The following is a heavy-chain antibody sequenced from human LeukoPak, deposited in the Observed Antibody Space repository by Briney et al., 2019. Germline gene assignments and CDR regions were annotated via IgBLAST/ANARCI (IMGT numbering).Heavy chain of an antibody. CDR3: ARDEHGSGSYTL. CDR2: IYYSGST. Sequence: SETLSLTCTVSGGSISSYYWSWIRQPPGKGLEWIGYIYYSGSTNYNPSLKSRVTISVDTSKNQFSLKLSSVTAADTAGYYCARDEHGSGSYTLWGQGTLVTVSS. CDR1: GGSISSYY. D-gene: IGHD3-10*01. V-gene: IGHV4-59*01. J-gene: IGHJ4*02.